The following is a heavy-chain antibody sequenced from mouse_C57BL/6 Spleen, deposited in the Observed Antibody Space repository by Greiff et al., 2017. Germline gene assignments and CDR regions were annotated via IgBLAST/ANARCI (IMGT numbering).Heavy chain of an antibody. Sequence: ESGPGLVKPSQSLSLPCSVTGYSITSGYYWNWIRQFPGNKLEWMGYISYDGSNNYNPSLKNRISITRDTSKNQFFLKLNSVTTEDTATYYCATVYDYDGFAYWGQGTLVTVSA. CDR3: ATVYDYDGFAY. D-gene: IGHD2-4*01. V-gene: IGHV3-6*01. CDR1: GYSITSGYY. CDR2: ISYDGSN. J-gene: IGHJ3*01.